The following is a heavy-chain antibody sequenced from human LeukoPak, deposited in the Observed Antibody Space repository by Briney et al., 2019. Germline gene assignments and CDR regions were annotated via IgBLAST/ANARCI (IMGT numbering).Heavy chain of an antibody. CDR3: ARGDILTGSELDY. J-gene: IGHJ4*02. D-gene: IGHD3-9*01. CDR1: GFTVSSNY. V-gene: IGHV3-66*01. CDR2: IYSGGST. Sequence: PGGSLRLSCAASGFTVSSNYMSWVRQAPGKGLEWVSVIYSGGSTYYADSVKGRFTISRDNSKNTLYLQMGSLRAEDMAVYYCARGDILTGSELDYWGQGTLVTVSS.